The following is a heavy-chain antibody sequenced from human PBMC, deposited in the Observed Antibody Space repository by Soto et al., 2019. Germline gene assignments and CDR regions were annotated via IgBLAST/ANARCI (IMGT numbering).Heavy chain of an antibody. CDR2: ISSSSSYI. J-gene: IGHJ4*02. Sequence: EVQLVESGGGLVKPGGSLRLSCAASGFTFSSYSMNWVRQAPGKGLEWVSSISSSSSYIYYADSVKGRFTISRDNAKISLYLQMNSLRAEDTAVYYCARDGYDSSGYYYFDYWGQGTLVTVSS. V-gene: IGHV3-21*01. CDR3: ARDGYDSSGYYYFDY. CDR1: GFTFSSYS. D-gene: IGHD3-22*01.